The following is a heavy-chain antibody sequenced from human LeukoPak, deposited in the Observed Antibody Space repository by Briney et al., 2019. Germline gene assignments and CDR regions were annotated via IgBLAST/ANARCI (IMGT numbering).Heavy chain of an antibody. D-gene: IGHD1-1*01. CDR1: GFTFSSYS. J-gene: IGHJ6*02. CDR3: ARVYKAGTRYYYYGMDV. V-gene: IGHV3-21*01. CDR2: ISPSTSDI. Sequence: PGGSLRLSCAASGFTFSSYSMNWVRRAPGKGLEWVSSISPSTSDIYYADSVKGRFTISRDNAKNSLYLQMNSLRAEDTAVYHCARVYKAGTRYYYYGMDVWGLGTTVTVSS.